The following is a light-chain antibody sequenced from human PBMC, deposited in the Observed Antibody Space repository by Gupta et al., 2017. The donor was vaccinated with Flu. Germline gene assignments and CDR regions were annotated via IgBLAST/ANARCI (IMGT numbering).Light chain of an antibody. V-gene: IGKV1-39*01. J-gene: IGKJ1*01. CDR3: QQSYSTPRGT. Sequence: DIQMTQSPSSLSASVGDRVTITCRASQSISSYLNWYQQKPGKAPKLLIYAASSLQSGGLSRFSGSGSGTDFTLTISSLQPEDFATYYCQQSYSTPRGTFGQGTKVEIK. CDR1: QSISSY. CDR2: AAS.